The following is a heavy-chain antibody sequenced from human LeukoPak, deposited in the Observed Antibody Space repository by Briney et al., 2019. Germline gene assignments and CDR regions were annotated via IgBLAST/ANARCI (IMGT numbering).Heavy chain of an antibody. J-gene: IGHJ6*02. Sequence: ASVKVSCKVSGYTLTELSMHWVRQAPGKGLEWMGGFDPEDGETIYAQKFQGRVTMTEGTSTDTAYMELSSLRSEDTAVYYCATFATYGDYYYYYGMDVWGQGTTVTVSS. CDR2: FDPEDGET. CDR1: GYTLTELS. CDR3: ATFATYGDYYYYYGMDV. V-gene: IGHV1-24*01. D-gene: IGHD4-17*01.